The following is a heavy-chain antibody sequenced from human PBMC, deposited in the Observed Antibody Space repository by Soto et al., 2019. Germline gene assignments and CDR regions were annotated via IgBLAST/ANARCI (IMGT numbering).Heavy chain of an antibody. Sequence: QVQLVQSGAEVKKPGASVTVSCKASGYTFTSYGITWVRQAPGQGLEWMGWITTYNGNTNYAQKLQGRVTMTTDTSTTTAYLELRSLRSDDTAVYFCARGSDRGYLFDFWGQGTLVTVSS. CDR2: ITTYNGNT. J-gene: IGHJ4*02. V-gene: IGHV1-18*01. D-gene: IGHD5-12*01. CDR3: ARGSDRGYLFDF. CDR1: GYTFTSYG.